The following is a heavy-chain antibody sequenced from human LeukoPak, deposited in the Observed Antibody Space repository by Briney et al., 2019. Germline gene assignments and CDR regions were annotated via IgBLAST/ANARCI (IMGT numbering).Heavy chain of an antibody. D-gene: IGHD6-6*01. J-gene: IGHJ4*02. CDR1: GFTVRSNY. CDR3: AGGMSIAAPYY. Sequence: PGGSLRLSCAASGFTVRSNYMSWVRQAPGKGLEWVSVIYSGGSTYYADSVKGRFTISRDNSKNTLYLQMNSLRAEDTAVYYCAGGMSIAAPYYWGQGTLVTVSS. V-gene: IGHV3-66*02. CDR2: IYSGGST.